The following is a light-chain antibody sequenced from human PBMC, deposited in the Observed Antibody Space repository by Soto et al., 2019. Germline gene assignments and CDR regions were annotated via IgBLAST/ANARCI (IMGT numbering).Light chain of an antibody. V-gene: IGLV1-40*01. J-gene: IGLJ1*01. CDR1: SSNIGAGYE. Sequence: QSVLTQPPSVSEAPGQRVTISCPGSSSNIGAGYEAHWYQQVPGTAPKLLIYENNNRPSGVPDRFSGPKSATSASLAITGLQDDDEAEYYCCSYDSILSGYVFGTGTKLTVL. CDR3: CSYDSILSGYV. CDR2: ENN.